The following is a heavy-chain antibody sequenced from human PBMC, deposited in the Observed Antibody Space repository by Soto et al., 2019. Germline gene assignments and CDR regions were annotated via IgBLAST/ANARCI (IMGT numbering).Heavy chain of an antibody. D-gene: IGHD4-17*01. V-gene: IGHV3-30*18. Sequence: QVQLVESGGGVVQPGSSLRLSCAASGFTFSSYGMHWVRQAPGKGLEWVAVISYDGNNQYYADSVKGRFTISRDNFKNTLYLQMDSLRAEDTAMYYCAKDHLETTVTTPSYWGQGTLVTVS. CDR3: AKDHLETTVTTPSY. CDR2: ISYDGNNQ. CDR1: GFTFSSYG. J-gene: IGHJ4*02.